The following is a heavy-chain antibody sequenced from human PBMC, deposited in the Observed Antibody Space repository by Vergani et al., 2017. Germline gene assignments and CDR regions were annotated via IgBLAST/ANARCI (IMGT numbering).Heavy chain of an antibody. V-gene: IGHV3-23*01. J-gene: IGHJ4*02. CDR2: ISARYPST. D-gene: IGHD4-17*01. CDR1: GFTFSACP. Sequence: EVQLLQSGGGVIQPGGSVRLSCAASGFTFSACPMTWVRQAPGKGLEWVSAISARYPSTYYADSVKGRFTISRDNSKNMLYLQMNSLRAEDTAVYYCARDRTTVNFDYWGQGTLVTVSS. CDR3: ARDRTTVNFDY.